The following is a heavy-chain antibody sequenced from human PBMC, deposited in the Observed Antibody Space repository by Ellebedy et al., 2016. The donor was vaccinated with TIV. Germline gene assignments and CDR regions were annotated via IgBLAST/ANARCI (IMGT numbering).Heavy chain of an antibody. CDR2: IKQDGSEK. D-gene: IGHD4-17*01. Sequence: PGGSLRLSCAASGFTFSIYWMSWVRQAPGKGLECVANIKQDGSEKSYVDSVKGRFTISRDNAKNSLYLLMNSLRAEDTAVYYCSRHTDYALDYWGQGALVTVSS. V-gene: IGHV3-7*01. J-gene: IGHJ4*02. CDR1: GFTFSIYW. CDR3: SRHTDYALDY.